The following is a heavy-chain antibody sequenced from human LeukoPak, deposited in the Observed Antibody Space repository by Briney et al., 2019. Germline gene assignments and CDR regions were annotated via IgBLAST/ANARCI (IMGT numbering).Heavy chain of an antibody. Sequence: PGRSLRLSCAASGFTFSNYGMHWVRQAPGKGLEWVAIIWYDGSNKYYADSVKGRFTISRDNSKNTLYLQMNSLRAEDTAVYYCARRESDALGIWGQGTMGTVSS. CDR2: IWYDGSNK. V-gene: IGHV3-33*08. CDR1: GFTFSNYG. J-gene: IGHJ3*02. D-gene: IGHD1-26*01. CDR3: ARRESDALGI.